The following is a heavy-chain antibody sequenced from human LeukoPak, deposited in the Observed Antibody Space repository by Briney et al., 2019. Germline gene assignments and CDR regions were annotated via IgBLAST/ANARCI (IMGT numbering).Heavy chain of an antibody. CDR1: GYTFTNFY. CDR3: ARAHSGSYPGY. D-gene: IGHD1-26*01. J-gene: IGHJ4*02. CDR2: INPSGGST. Sequence: ASVKVSCKASGYTFTNFYMHWVRQAPEQGLEWMGLINPSGGSTSYAQKFQGRVAMTRDTSTSTVYMELSSLRSEDTAVYYCARAHSGSYPGYWGQGTLLTVSS. V-gene: IGHV1-46*01.